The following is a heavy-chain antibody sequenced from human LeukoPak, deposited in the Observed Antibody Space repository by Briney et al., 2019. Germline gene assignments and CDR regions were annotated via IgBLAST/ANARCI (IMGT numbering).Heavy chain of an antibody. Sequence: SETLSLTCTVSGGSISNYYWSWLRQPPGKGLEWIGYIYYIGSTNSNPSLKSRVTISLDTSKNQFSLKLSSVTAADTAVYYCARLHPDRDGYMRRSFDSWGQGTLVTVSS. CDR1: GGSISNYY. V-gene: IGHV4-59*08. J-gene: IGHJ4*02. CDR2: IYYIGST. CDR3: ARLHPDRDGYMRRSFDS. D-gene: IGHD5-24*01.